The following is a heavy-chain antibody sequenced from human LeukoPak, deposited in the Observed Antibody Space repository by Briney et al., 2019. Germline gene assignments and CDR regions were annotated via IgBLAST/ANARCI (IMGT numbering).Heavy chain of an antibody. CDR1: GFTFSSYS. Sequence: GGSLRLSCAASGFTFSSYSMNWVRQAPGKGLEWVSSISSSSSYIYYADSVKGRFTISRDNAKNSLYLQMISLRAEDTAVYYCARDLSLGSGEFWGPGTLVTVSS. D-gene: IGHD3-10*01. V-gene: IGHV3-21*01. CDR3: ARDLSLGSGEF. J-gene: IGHJ4*02. CDR2: ISSSSSYI.